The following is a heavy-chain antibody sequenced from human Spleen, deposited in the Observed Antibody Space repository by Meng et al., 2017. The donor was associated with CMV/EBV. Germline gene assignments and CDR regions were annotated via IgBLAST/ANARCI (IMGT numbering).Heavy chain of an antibody. CDR1: GFTFDDYG. D-gene: IGHD1-26*01. V-gene: IGHV3-15*01. CDR2: IKSKTNGGTT. J-gene: IGHJ4*02. Sequence: GESLKISCAASGFTFDDYGMSWVRQAPGKGLEWVGRIKSKTNGGTTDYSAPVKGRFTISRDDSINTLYLQMSGLKTEDTAVYYRAATEFDYWGQGTLVTVSS. CDR3: AATEFDY.